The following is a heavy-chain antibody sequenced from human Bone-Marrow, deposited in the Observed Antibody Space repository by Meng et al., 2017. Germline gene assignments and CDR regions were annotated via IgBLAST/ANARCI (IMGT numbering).Heavy chain of an antibody. Sequence: GGSLRLSCAASRFTFSSYWMGWVRQAPGKGLEWVANIIQDGSEKYYVDSVKGRFTISRDNVKNSLYLQMNSLRAEDTAVYYCARANGDSTTFYGIDVWGQGTTVTVSS. CDR1: RFTFSSYW. CDR2: IIQDGSEK. D-gene: IGHD4-17*01. V-gene: IGHV3-7*01. J-gene: IGHJ6*02. CDR3: ARANGDSTTFYGIDV.